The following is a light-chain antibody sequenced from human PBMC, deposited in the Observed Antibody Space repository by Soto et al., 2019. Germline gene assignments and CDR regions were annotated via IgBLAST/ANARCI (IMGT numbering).Light chain of an antibody. CDR3: AAWDDSLSYVV. J-gene: IGLJ2*01. Sequence: QSVLTQPPSASGTPGQRVTISCSGSSSNIGSNYVYWYQQLPGTAPKLLIYRNNQRPSGVPDRFSGSKSGTSASLAISGLRSEDEADYYCAAWDDSLSYVVFGGGTQPTVL. V-gene: IGLV1-47*01. CDR2: RNN. CDR1: SSNIGSNY.